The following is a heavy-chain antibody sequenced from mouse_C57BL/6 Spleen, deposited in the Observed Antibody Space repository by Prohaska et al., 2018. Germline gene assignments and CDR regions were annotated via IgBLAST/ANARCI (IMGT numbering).Heavy chain of an antibody. D-gene: IGHD1-2*01. CDR1: GYTFTSYW. CDR3: ARGLRQFAY. CDR2: IYPSDSYT. Sequence: QLHLQQPGVELVMPGVSVKLSCMASGYTFTSYWLHWVKQRPGQGLEWIGEIYPSDSYTNYNQKFKGKATLTVDKSSSTAYMQLSSLTSEDSGVYYCARGLRQFAYWGQGTLVTVSA. J-gene: IGHJ3*01. V-gene: IGHV1-69*01.